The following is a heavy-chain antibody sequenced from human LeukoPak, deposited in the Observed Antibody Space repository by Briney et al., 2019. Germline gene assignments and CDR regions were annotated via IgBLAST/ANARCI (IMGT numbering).Heavy chain of an antibody. J-gene: IGHJ4*02. Sequence: ASVKVSCKASGYTFTSYGISWVRQAPGQGLEWMGWISAYNGNTNYALNLQGRVTMTTDTSTSTAYRELRSLRSDDTAMYYCARGYYYDSSGYYYDYFDYWGQGTLVTVSS. CDR1: GYTFTSYG. CDR3: ARGYYYDSSGYYYDYFDY. CDR2: ISAYNGNT. D-gene: IGHD3-22*01. V-gene: IGHV1-18*01.